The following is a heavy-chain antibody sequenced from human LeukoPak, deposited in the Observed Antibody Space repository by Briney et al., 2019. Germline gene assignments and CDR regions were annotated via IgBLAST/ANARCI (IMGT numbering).Heavy chain of an antibody. J-gene: IGHJ5*02. V-gene: IGHV4-4*07. Sequence: SETLSLTCTVSGGSISTSYWSWIRKPPGKGLEWIGRIYTSGSTNYNPSLKSRVTMSVDTSKNQFSLKLSSVTAADTAVYYCARSSFGVVSSWFDPWGQGTLVTVSS. CDR1: GGSISTSY. CDR2: IYTSGST. D-gene: IGHD3-3*01. CDR3: ARSSFGVVSSWFDP.